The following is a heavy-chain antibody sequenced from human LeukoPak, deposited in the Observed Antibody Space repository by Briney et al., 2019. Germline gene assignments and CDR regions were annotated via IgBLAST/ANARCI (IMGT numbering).Heavy chain of an antibody. CDR1: GGSIRGYY. V-gene: IGHV4-34*01. Sequence: PSETLSLICAVYGGSIRGYYWSWIRQPPGKGLEWIGEINHSGSANYNLSLKSRVTISVDTSKNQFSLKLSSVTAADTAVYYCARAPYYYGSGSYSHVFDYWGQGTLVTVSS. J-gene: IGHJ4*02. CDR3: ARAPYYYGSGSYSHVFDY. D-gene: IGHD3-10*01. CDR2: INHSGSA.